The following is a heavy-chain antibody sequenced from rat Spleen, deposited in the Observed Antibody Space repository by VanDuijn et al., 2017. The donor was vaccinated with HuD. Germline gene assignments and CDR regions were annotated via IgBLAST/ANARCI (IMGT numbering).Heavy chain of an antibody. D-gene: IGHD1-6*01. CDR1: GFTFSHYG. V-gene: IGHV5S23*01. CDR3: ARLGVYYGSYVMDA. Sequence: EVQLVESGGGLVQPGRSLKVSCTASGFTFSHYGMAWVRQTPTKGLEWVASISTGGDDTYNRDSVKGRFTIARDDAKSTLYLQMDRLRSEDTATYDCARLGVYYGSYVMDAWGQGASVTVSS. CDR2: ISTGGDDT. J-gene: IGHJ4*01.